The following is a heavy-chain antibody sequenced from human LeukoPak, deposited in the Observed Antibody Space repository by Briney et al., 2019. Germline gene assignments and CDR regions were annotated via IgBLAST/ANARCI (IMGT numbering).Heavy chain of an antibody. CDR1: GFTFSSYA. J-gene: IGHJ5*01. Sequence: QTRGSLRLSCAASGFTFSSYAMSWVRQAPGKGLEWVSAISGSGGSTYYADSVKGRFTVSRDNSKNTLYLQMNSLRAEDTAVYYCARDDYYDSSGPPDSWGQGTLVTVSS. V-gene: IGHV3-23*01. CDR2: ISGSGGST. CDR3: ARDDYYDSSGPPDS. D-gene: IGHD3-22*01.